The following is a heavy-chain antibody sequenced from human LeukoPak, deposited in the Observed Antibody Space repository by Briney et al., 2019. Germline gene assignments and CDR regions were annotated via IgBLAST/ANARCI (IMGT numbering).Heavy chain of an antibody. CDR1: GYSFTSYW. J-gene: IGHJ3*02. V-gene: IGHV5-51*01. D-gene: IGHD2-2*01. Sequence: GESLKISCKGSGYSFTSYWIGWVRQMPGKGLEWMGIIYPGDSDTRYSPSFQGQVTISADKSISTAYLQWSSLKASDTAMYYCARHHTYCSSTSCAFGAFDIWGQGTMVTVSS. CDR3: ARHHTYCSSTSCAFGAFDI. CDR2: IYPGDSDT.